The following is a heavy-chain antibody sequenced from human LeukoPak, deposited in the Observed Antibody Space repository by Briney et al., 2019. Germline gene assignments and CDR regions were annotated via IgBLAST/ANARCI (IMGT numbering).Heavy chain of an antibody. V-gene: IGHV4-59*01. D-gene: IGHD1-26*01. CDR1: GGSITTYY. CDR3: ARDILMVGATHYFDY. CDR2: IHSSGSA. Sequence: SETLSLTCTVSGGSITTYYWSWIRQPTGKGLEYIGQIHSSGSANYNPSLKSRVAMSLDASKNQFSLKLSSVTAADTAIYYCARDILMVGATHYFDYWGQGTLVTVSS. J-gene: IGHJ4*02.